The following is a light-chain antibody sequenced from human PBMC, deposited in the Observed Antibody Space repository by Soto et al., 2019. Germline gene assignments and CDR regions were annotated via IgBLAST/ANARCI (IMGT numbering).Light chain of an antibody. V-gene: IGLV2-23*02. CDR2: GVS. Sequence: QSALPQPASVSGSPGQSITISCTGTSSDVGSYNLVSWYQQHPGKAPKLMIYGVSKRPSGVSNRFSGSKSGNTASLTISGLQAEDEADYYCCSYAGRSTLYVFGTGTKVTVL. J-gene: IGLJ1*01. CDR3: CSYAGRSTLYV. CDR1: SSDVGSYNL.